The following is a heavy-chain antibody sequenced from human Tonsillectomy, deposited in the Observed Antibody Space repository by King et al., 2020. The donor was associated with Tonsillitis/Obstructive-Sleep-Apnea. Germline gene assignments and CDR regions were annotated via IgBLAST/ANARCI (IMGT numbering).Heavy chain of an antibody. CDR1: GFIFSSYA. CDR3: ARDLIVVPAAMMDY. Sequence: VQLVESGGGVVQPGRSLRLSCAASGFIFSSYAMHWVRQAPGKGLEWGAVISYDGSNKYYSDSVKGRLTISRDNSKNTLYLQMNSLRAEDTAVYYCARDLIVVPAAMMDYWGQGTLVTVSS. V-gene: IGHV3-30*01. CDR2: ISYDGSNK. J-gene: IGHJ4*02. D-gene: IGHD2-2*01.